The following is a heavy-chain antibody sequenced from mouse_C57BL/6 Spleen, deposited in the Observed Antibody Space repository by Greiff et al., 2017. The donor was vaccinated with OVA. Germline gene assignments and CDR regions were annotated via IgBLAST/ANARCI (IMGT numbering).Heavy chain of an antibody. V-gene: IGHV1-64*01. CDR2: IHPNSGST. D-gene: IGHD2-4*01. CDR1: GYTFTSYW. Sequence: VQLQQPGAELVKPGASVKLSCKASGYTFTSYWMHWVKQRPGQGLEWIGMIHPNSGSTNYNEKFKSKATLTVDKSSSTAYMQLSSLTSEDSAVYYCARYNYDYDGTWFAYWGQGTLVTVSA. J-gene: IGHJ3*01. CDR3: ARYNYDYDGTWFAY.